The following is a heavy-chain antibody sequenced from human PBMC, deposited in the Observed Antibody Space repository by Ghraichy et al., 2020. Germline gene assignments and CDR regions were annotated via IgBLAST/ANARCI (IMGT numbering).Heavy chain of an antibody. CDR1: GFTFSDYY. CDR2: ISSSSSYT. CDR3: ARDPRQWLVHWYFDL. J-gene: IGHJ2*01. V-gene: IGHV3-11*06. Sequence: GALRLSCAASGFTFSDYYMSWIRQAPGKGLEWVSYISSSSSYTNYADSVMGRFTISRDNAKNSLYLQMNSLRAEDTAVYYCARDPRQWLVHWYFDLWGRGTLVTVSS. D-gene: IGHD6-19*01.